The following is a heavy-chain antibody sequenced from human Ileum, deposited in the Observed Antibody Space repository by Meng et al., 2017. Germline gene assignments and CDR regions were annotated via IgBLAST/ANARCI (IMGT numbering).Heavy chain of an antibody. J-gene: IGHJ4*02. CDR1: GDSISTTNW. V-gene: IGHV4-4*02. Sequence: VTLKEAGPGLVKPSGTLSLTCAVPGDSISTTNWWNWVRQPPGEGLEWIGEIYHSGLVNYNLSLKSRVTLSIDKSKNQFSLKLISVTAADTGVYYCAANSGKKMHSWGQGTLVTVSS. D-gene: IGHD4-23*01. CDR3: AANSGKKMHS. CDR2: IYHSGLV.